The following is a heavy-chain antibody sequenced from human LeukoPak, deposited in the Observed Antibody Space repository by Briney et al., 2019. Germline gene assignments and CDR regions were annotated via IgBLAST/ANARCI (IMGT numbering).Heavy chain of an antibody. V-gene: IGHV3-30*18. CDR1: GFTFSSYA. Sequence: GGSLRLSCAASGFTFSSYAMSWVRQAPGKGLERVAVISYDGSNKYYADSVKGRFTIFRDNSKNTLYLQMNSLRAQDTAVYYCAKDREHWRMGPYAFDYWGQAALVTVSS. D-gene: IGHD1-1*01. CDR2: ISYDGSNK. J-gene: IGHJ4*02. CDR3: AKDREHWRMGPYAFDY.